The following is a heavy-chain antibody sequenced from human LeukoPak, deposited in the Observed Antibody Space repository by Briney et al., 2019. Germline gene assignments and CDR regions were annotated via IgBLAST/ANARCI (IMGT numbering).Heavy chain of an antibody. CDR3: ARRGDGGLGSVFYYFDY. Sequence: SETLSLTCTVSGGSISSYYWSWIRQPPGKGLEWIGYIYYSGSTNYNPSLKSRVTISVDTSKNQFSLKLSSVTAADTAVYYCARRGDGGLGSVFYYFDYWGQGTLVTVSS. CDR1: GGSISSYY. V-gene: IGHV4-59*08. D-gene: IGHD2-8*02. J-gene: IGHJ4*02. CDR2: IYYSGST.